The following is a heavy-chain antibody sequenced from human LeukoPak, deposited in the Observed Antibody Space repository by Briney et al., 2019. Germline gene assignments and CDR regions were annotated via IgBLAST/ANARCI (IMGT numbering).Heavy chain of an antibody. V-gene: IGHV4-61*01. D-gene: IGHD3-22*01. J-gene: IGHJ5*02. Sequence: KPSETLSLTCTVSGGSVSSGSYYWSWIRQPPGKGLEWIGYIYYSGSTNYNPSLKSRVTISVDTSKNQFSLKLSSVTAADTAVYYCARSVVIRYNWFDPWGQGTLVTVSS. CDR3: ARSVVIRYNWFDP. CDR1: GGSVSSGSYY. CDR2: IYYSGST.